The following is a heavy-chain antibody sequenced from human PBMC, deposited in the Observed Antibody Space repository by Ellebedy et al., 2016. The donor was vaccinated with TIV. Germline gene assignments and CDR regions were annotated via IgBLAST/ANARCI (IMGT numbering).Heavy chain of an antibody. CDR1: GYVFTDYH. CDR3: ARVYGSGSYLYYYYGMDV. Sequence: AASVKVSCKASGYVFTDYHIHWVRQSPGQGLEWMGWMNPNSGNTGYAQKFQGRVTITRNTSISTAYMELTCLRSEDTAVYYCARVYGSGSYLYYYYGMDVWGQGTTVTVSS. CDR2: MNPNSGNT. D-gene: IGHD3-10*01. V-gene: IGHV1-8*03. J-gene: IGHJ6*02.